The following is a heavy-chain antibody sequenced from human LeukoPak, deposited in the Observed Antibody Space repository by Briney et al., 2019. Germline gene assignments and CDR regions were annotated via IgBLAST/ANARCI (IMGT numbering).Heavy chain of an antibody. Sequence: GGSLRLSCAASGFTFSSYWMSWVRQAPGKGREWVANINQDGSEKYYVDSVKGRFTISRDNAKNSLYLQMNSLRAEDTAVYYCARDPSLVGATGNCYYMDVWGKGTTVTVSS. CDR3: ARDPSLVGATGNCYYMDV. V-gene: IGHV3-7*01. CDR2: INQDGSEK. CDR1: GFTFSSYW. J-gene: IGHJ6*03. D-gene: IGHD1-26*01.